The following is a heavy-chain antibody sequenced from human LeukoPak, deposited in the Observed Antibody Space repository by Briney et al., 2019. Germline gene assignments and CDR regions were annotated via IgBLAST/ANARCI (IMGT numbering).Heavy chain of an antibody. V-gene: IGHV3-30*02. Sequence: GGSLRLSCVASGFTFSRNGMHWVRQAPGEGLEWVAFIRYDGSNKYYADSVKGRFTISRDNSKNTLYLQMNSLRAEDTAVYYCAKDTTPPKAGFDPWGQGTLVTVSS. CDR2: IRYDGSNK. CDR1: GFTFSRNG. D-gene: IGHD1-14*01. J-gene: IGHJ5*02. CDR3: AKDTTPPKAGFDP.